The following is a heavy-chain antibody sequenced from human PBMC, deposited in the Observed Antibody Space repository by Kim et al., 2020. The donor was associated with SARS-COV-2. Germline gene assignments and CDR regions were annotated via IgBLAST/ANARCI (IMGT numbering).Heavy chain of an antibody. CDR2: IYYSGST. CDR1: GGSISSSSYY. CDR3: ARTGGYSYGLYYYGMDV. Sequence: SETLSLTCTVSGGSISSSSYYWGWIRQPPGKGLEWIGSIYYSGSTYYNPSLKSRVTISVDTSKNQFSLKLSSVTAAVTAVYYCARTGGYSYGLYYYGMDVWGQGTPVTVSS. V-gene: IGHV4-39*01. D-gene: IGHD5-18*01. J-gene: IGHJ6*02.